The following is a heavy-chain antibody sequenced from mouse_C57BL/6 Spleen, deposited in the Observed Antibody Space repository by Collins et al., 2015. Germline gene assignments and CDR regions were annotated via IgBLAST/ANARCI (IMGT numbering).Heavy chain of an antibody. V-gene: IGHV2-3*01. CDR3: AATSYYFDY. J-gene: IGHJ2*01. CDR1: GFSLISHG. Sequence: QVQLKESGPGLVAPSQGLSITCTVSGFSLISHGVSWVRQPPGKGLEWLGIIWGDGSRDYQSALTSRLSISKDNSKSQVFLKLNSLQTDDTATYYCAATSYYFDYWGQGTTLTVSS. D-gene: IGHD1-1*01. CDR2: IWGDGSR.